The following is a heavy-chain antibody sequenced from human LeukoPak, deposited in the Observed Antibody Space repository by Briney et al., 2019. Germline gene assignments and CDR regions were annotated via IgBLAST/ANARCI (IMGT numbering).Heavy chain of an antibody. CDR1: GFSFDDYA. V-gene: IGHV3-9*03. CDR3: AKDSSATVTNAGFDAFDI. CDR2: ISWNSGSI. D-gene: IGHD4-17*01. Sequence: GGSLRLSCAASGFSFDDYAMHWVRQAPGKGLEGVSAISWNSGSIGYADSVKGRFTISRDNAKNSLYLQMNSLRAEDMALYYCAKDSSATVTNAGFDAFDIWGQGTMVTVSS. J-gene: IGHJ3*02.